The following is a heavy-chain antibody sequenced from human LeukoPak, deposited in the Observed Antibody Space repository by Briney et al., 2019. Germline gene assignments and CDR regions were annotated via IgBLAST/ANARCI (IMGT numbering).Heavy chain of an antibody. CDR1: GFPFSSYW. D-gene: IGHD2/OR15-2a*01. CDR3: ARYTVPSMY. V-gene: IGHV3-7*03. CDR2: IKQDGSEK. Sequence: GGSLRLPCAPSGFPFSSYWMSWVRQAPGKGLEWVANIKQDGSEKYYVASVKGRFTISRDNAQNSLYLQMNSLSDPGPAVYFCARYTVPSMYWGEGTMVTVSS. J-gene: IGHJ3*01.